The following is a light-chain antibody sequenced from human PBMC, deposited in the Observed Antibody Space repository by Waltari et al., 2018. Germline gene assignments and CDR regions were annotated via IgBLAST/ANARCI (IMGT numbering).Light chain of an antibody. CDR3: QEYNSSPSWT. CDR2: KAS. Sequence: DIQMTQSPSTLSASVGDRVTIACRASQNIGSWLAWYQQRPGKAPKLLIYKASSLDSGVPSRFSGSGSATEFTLTISSLQPDDCATYYCQEYNSSPSWTFGQGTKVEIK. CDR1: QNIGSW. J-gene: IGKJ1*01. V-gene: IGKV1-5*03.